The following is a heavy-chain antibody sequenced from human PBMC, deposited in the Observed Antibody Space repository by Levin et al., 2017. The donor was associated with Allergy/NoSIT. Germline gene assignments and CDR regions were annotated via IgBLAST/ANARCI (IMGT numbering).Heavy chain of an antibody. CDR1: GYTFRVYG. D-gene: IGHD6-19*01. J-gene: IGHJ3*01. Sequence: ASVKVSCKASGYTFRVYGIIWVRQAPGEGLEWLGWISPNNGHTKVSHKVQGRVTMTTDASTTTASLDTRGLTSDDTPVYYCAGDLGTGWYDIAFEVWGQGTLVSVSS. CDR3: AGDLGTGWYDIAFEV. V-gene: IGHV1-18*01. CDR2: ISPNNGHT.